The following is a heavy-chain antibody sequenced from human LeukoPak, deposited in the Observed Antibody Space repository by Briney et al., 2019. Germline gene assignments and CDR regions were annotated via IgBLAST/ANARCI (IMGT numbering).Heavy chain of an antibody. V-gene: IGHV3-74*01. J-gene: IGHJ4*02. D-gene: IGHD6-19*01. Sequence: GGSLRLSCAASGFTFSNYWMHWVRQAPGKGLVWVSRINSDGSSSNYADSVKGRFTISRDNAKNTPYLQMNSLRAEDSALYYCARDFPVAPTHYFDYSGQETLCTVS. CDR3: ARDFPVAPTHYFDY. CDR2: INSDGSSS. CDR1: GFTFSNYW.